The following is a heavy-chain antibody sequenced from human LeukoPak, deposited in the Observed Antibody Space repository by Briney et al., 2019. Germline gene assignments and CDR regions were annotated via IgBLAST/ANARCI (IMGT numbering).Heavy chain of an antibody. V-gene: IGHV3-30*18. CDR3: AKIAWSGDLYYYGMDV. CDR1: GFTFSNYW. J-gene: IGHJ6*02. D-gene: IGHD4-17*01. Sequence: GGSLRLSCAASGFTFSNYWMSWVRQAPGKGLEWVAVISYDGSNKYYADSVKGRFTISRDNSKNTLYLQMNSLRAEDTAVYYCAKIAWSGDLYYYGMDVWGQGTTVTVSS. CDR2: ISYDGSNK.